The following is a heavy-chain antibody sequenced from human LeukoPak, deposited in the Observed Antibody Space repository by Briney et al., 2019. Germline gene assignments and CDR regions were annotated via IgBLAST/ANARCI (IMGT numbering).Heavy chain of an antibody. Sequence: GASVKVSCKPSGYTFISHGISWVRQAPGQGLEWVGWISAYKGDTDYAQKFQGRVAMTTDTSTNTVYMELTSLRSDDAAVYYCARVNDVAVVAAAAPHFEYWGQGTLVTVSS. J-gene: IGHJ4*02. CDR1: GYTFISHG. V-gene: IGHV1-18*01. D-gene: IGHD2-15*01. CDR2: ISAYKGDT. CDR3: ARVNDVAVVAAAAPHFEY.